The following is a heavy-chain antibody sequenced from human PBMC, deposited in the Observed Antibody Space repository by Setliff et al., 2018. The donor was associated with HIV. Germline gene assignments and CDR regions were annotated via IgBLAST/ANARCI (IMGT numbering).Heavy chain of an antibody. V-gene: IGHV1-18*01. D-gene: IGHD2-2*01. CDR2: ISANNGNT. J-gene: IGHJ6*02. CDR3: ARDGEYQVLHYYYSGMDV. CDR1: GYTFTRYG. Sequence: ASVKVSCKASGYTFTRYGISWVRQAPGQGLEWMGWISANNGNTKYAQRLQGRVTMTTDTSTSTAYRDLRSLRSDDTAVYFCARDGEYQVLHYYYSGMDVWGQGTTVTVSS.